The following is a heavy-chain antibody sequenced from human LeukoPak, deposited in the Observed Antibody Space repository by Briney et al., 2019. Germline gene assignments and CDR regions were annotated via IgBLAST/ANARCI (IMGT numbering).Heavy chain of an antibody. CDR3: ARAPWGAGTTNDAFDI. V-gene: IGHV1-2*02. J-gene: IGHJ3*02. CDR1: GYTFTGYY. CDR2: INPNSGGT. Sequence: ASVKVSCKASGYTFTGYYMHWVRQAPGQGLEWMGWINPNSGGTNYARKFQGRVTMTRDTSISTAYMELSRLRSDDTAVYYCARAPWGAGTTNDAFDIWGQGTMVTVSS. D-gene: IGHD1-1*01.